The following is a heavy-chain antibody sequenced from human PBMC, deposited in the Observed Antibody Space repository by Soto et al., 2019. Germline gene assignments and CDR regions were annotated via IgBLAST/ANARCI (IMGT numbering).Heavy chain of an antibody. J-gene: IGHJ4*02. CDR1: GGSISSYY. CDR3: SRGAGRLEY. D-gene: IGHD1-1*01. V-gene: IGHV4-59*01. CDR2: IYYSGST. Sequence: QVQLQESDPGLVKPSETLSLTCTVSGGSISSYYWSWIRQPPGKGLEWIGYIYYSGSTNYNPSLKSRVTLPVDTSKNQFSLNLSSVTAADTAVYYCSRGAGRLEYWGQGTLVTVSA.